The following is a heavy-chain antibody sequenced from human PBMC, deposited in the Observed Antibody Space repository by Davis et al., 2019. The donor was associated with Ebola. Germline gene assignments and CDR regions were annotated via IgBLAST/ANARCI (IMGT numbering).Heavy chain of an antibody. Sequence: GESLKISCAASGFTFSSYWMHWVRQAPGKGLVWVSRINSDGSSTSYADSVKGRFTISRDNAKNSLYLQMNSLRAEDTAVYYCARDPRDFDIWGQGTMVTVSS. J-gene: IGHJ3*02. V-gene: IGHV3-74*01. CDR3: ARDPRDFDI. CDR1: GFTFSSYW. CDR2: INSDGSST.